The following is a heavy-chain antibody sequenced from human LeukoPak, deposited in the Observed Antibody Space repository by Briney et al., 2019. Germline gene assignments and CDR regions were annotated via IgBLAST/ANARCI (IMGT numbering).Heavy chain of an antibody. CDR2: ISGSGGST. V-gene: IGHV3-23*01. CDR1: GFTVSSNY. D-gene: IGHD2-15*01. J-gene: IGHJ4*02. Sequence: GSLRLSCAASGFTVSSNYMSWVRQAPGTGLEWVSAISGSGGSTYYADSVKGRFTISRDNSKNTLYLQMNSLRAEDTAVYYCAKAVEVVVAVIDYWGQGTLVTVSS. CDR3: AKAVEVVVAVIDY.